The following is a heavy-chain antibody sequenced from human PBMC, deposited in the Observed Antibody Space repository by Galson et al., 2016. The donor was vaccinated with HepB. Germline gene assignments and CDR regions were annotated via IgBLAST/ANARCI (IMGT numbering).Heavy chain of an antibody. CDR3: ARWGLVRGAHGGSFDS. Sequence: CAISGDSVSSTSAGWSWVRQSPSRGLEWLGRTFYRSKWYYDYAISVRSRRTINPDTSKNQFSLQLISVTPEDTAVYYCARWGLVRGAHGGSFDSWGQGTLVTAAS. CDR2: TFYRSKWYY. CDR1: GDSVSSTSAG. J-gene: IGHJ4*01. V-gene: IGHV6-1*01. D-gene: IGHD3-10*01.